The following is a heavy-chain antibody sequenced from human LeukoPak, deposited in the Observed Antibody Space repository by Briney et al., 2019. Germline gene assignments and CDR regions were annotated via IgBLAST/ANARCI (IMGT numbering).Heavy chain of an antibody. D-gene: IGHD6-19*01. Sequence: SETLSLTCTVSGGSISSYYWSWIRQPPGKGLEWIGYIYYSGSTNYNPSLKSRVTISVDTSKNQFSLKLSSATAADTAVYYCAREADLKYFDYWGQGTLVTVSS. CDR3: AREADLKYFDY. V-gene: IGHV4-59*01. CDR1: GGSISSYY. J-gene: IGHJ4*02. CDR2: IYYSGST.